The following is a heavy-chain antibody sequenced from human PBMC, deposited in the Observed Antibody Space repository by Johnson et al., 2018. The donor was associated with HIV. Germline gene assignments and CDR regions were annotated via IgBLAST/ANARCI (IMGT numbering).Heavy chain of an antibody. Sequence: QVQLVESGGGVVRPGGSLRLSCAASGFTFSSYGMHWVRQAPGKGLEWVAVISYDESNKYYADSVKGRFTISRDNSKNTLYLQMNSLRTEETAVYYCARLRDGYNVDAVDIWGQGTMVTVSS. CDR3: ARLRDGYNVDAVDI. V-gene: IGHV3-30*03. J-gene: IGHJ3*02. CDR1: GFTFSSYG. D-gene: IGHD5-24*01. CDR2: ISYDESNK.